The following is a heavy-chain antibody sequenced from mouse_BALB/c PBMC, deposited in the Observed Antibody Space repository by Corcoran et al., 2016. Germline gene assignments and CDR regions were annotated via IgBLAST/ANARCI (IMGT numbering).Heavy chain of an antibody. Sequence: EVQLQQSGAELVKPGASVKLSCTASGFNIKDTYMHWVKQRPEQGLEWIGRIDPANGNTKFDPKLQGKATITAETSSNTAYLQLSSLTSEDTVVYYCARSTVTAFRGQGTLV. CDR2: IDPANGNT. CDR3: ARSTVTAF. V-gene: IGHV14-3*02. CDR1: GFNIKDTY. D-gene: IGHD1-1*01. J-gene: IGHJ3*01.